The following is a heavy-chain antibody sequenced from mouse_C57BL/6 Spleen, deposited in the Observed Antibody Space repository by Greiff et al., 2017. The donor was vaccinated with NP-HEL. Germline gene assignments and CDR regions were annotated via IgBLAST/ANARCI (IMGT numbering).Heavy chain of an antibody. Sequence: QVQLQQPGAELVKPGASVKMSCKASGYTFTSYWITWVKQRPGQGLEWIGDIYPGSGSTNYNEKFKSKATLTVDTSSSTAYMQLSSLTSADSAVYYCARGAYYGSSFYFDYWGQGTTLTVSS. CDR2: IYPGSGST. J-gene: IGHJ2*01. D-gene: IGHD1-1*01. V-gene: IGHV1-55*01. CDR3: ARGAYYGSSFYFDY. CDR1: GYTFTSYW.